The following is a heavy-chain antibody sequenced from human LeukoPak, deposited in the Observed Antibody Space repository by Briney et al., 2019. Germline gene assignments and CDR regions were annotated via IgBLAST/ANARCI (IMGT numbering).Heavy chain of an antibody. CDR1: GGSMSSYY. V-gene: IGHV4-4*09. D-gene: IGHD2-2*02. J-gene: IGHJ3*02. CDR3: ARLGCSSTSCNRRNAFDI. CDR2: IYTSGSI. Sequence: SETLSLTCTVSGGSMSSYYWSWIRQPPGKGLEWIGYIYTSGSINYNPSLQSRVTISLDTSKNQISLQLSSVTAADTAVFYCARLGCSSTSCNRRNAFDIWGQGTMVTVPS.